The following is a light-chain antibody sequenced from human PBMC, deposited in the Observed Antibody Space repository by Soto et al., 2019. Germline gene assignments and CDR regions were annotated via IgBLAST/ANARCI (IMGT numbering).Light chain of an antibody. J-gene: IGKJ1*01. V-gene: IGKV2-28*01. CDR2: LGS. CDR1: QSLLHSNGYNY. CDR3: MEGLQSRT. Sequence: DILMTQSPLSLPVTPGEPASISCRSSQSLLHSNGYNYLDWYLQKPGQSPQLLIYLGSYRASGVPDRFSGSGSGTDFTLEISRVEAEDVGVYYCMEGLQSRTFGQGTKVDIK.